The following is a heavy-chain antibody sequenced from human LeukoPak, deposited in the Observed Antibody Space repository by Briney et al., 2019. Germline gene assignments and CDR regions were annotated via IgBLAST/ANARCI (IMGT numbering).Heavy chain of an antibody. CDR1: GLTFSSYE. J-gene: IGHJ3*02. V-gene: IGHV3-48*03. Sequence: PGGSLRHSCAASGLTFSSYEMNWVRQAPGKGLEWVSYISSSGSSIYCADSVKGRFTISRDNAKKSLYLQMHSLRAEDTAVYYCARDSHKFDSSGYYPDAFDIWGQGTMVTVSS. D-gene: IGHD3-22*01. CDR2: ISSSGSSI. CDR3: ARDSHKFDSSGYYPDAFDI.